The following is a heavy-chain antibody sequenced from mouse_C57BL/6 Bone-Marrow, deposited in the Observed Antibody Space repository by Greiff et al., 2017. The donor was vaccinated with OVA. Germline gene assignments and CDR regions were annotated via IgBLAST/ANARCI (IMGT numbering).Heavy chain of an antibody. CDR1: GYSITSGYY. Sequence: EVKVEESGPGLVKPSQSLSLTCSVTGYSITSGYYWNWIRQFPGNKLEWMGYISYDGSNNYNPSLKNRISITRDTSKNQFFLKLNSVTTEDTATYYCARGPYYYGMGFAYWGQGTLVTVSA. J-gene: IGHJ3*01. V-gene: IGHV3-6*01. CDR3: ARGPYYYGMGFAY. D-gene: IGHD1-1*01. CDR2: ISYDGSN.